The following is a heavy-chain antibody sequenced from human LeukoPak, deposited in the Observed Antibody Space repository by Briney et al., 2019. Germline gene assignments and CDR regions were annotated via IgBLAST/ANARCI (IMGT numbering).Heavy chain of an antibody. CDR2: IIPIFGIA. V-gene: IGHV1-69*04. Sequence: SVKVSCKASGGTFSSYAISWVRQAPGQGLEWMGRIIPIFGIANYAQKFQGRVTITADKSTSTAYMELSSLRSEDTAVYYCARDWEIVPDAIHESDYYYYGMDVWGQGTTVTVSS. CDR3: ARDWEIVPDAIHESDYYYYGMDV. D-gene: IGHD2-2*02. CDR1: GGTFSSYA. J-gene: IGHJ6*02.